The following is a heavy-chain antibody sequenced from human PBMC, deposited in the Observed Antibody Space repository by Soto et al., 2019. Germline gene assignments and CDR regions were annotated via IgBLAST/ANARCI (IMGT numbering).Heavy chain of an antibody. CDR2: ISGSGGST. D-gene: IGHD3-3*01. CDR1: GFTFSSYA. Sequence: GGSLRLSCAASGFTFSSYAMSWARQAPGKGLEWVSAISGSGGSTYYADSVKGRFTISRDNSKNTLYLQMNSLRAEDTAVYYCAKDPSDFWSGYYTYYFDYWGQGTLVTVSS. V-gene: IGHV3-23*01. J-gene: IGHJ4*02. CDR3: AKDPSDFWSGYYTYYFDY.